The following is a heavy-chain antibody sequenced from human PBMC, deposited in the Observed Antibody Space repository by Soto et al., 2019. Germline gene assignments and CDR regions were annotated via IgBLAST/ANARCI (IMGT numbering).Heavy chain of an antibody. CDR2: IYYSGST. Sequence: ETLSLTCTVSGGTVSSSNYFWTWIRQPPGKGLEWIGYIYYSGSTNHNPSLKSRVTISVDTSKNQFSLKLSSVTAADTAVYYCARDPHYGSYFDYWGQGTLVTVSS. D-gene: IGHD3-10*01. J-gene: IGHJ4*02. CDR1: GGTVSSSNYF. CDR3: ARDPHYGSYFDY. V-gene: IGHV4-61*01.